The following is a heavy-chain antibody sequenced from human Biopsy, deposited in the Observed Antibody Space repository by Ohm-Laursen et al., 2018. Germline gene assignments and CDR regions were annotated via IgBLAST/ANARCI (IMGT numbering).Heavy chain of an antibody. D-gene: IGHD3-22*01. CDR2: INAKTGDT. CDR3: TRGGYYYDSLNYYYWFDP. J-gene: IGHJ5*02. Sequence: SVKVSCKASGYTFTGYHVHWVRQAPGQGLEWMGWINAKTGDTNYAQKFQGRVTMTRDTSISTAYVDLSSLRSDDTAVYYCTRGGYYYDSLNYYYWFDPWGQGTLVTVSS. V-gene: IGHV1-2*02. CDR1: GYTFTGYH.